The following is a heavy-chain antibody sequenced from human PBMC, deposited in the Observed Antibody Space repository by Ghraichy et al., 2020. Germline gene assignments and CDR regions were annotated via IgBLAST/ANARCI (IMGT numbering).Heavy chain of an antibody. Sequence: GGSLRLSCAASGFTFSSYSMNWVRQAPGKGLEWVSSISSSSSYIYYADSVKGRFTISRDNAKNSLYLQMNSLRAEDTAVYYCARGLGDVLGAGRDYWGQGTLVTVSS. CDR1: GFTFSSYS. CDR2: ISSSSSYI. D-gene: IGHD3-16*01. J-gene: IGHJ4*02. CDR3: ARGLGDVLGAGRDY. V-gene: IGHV3-21*01.